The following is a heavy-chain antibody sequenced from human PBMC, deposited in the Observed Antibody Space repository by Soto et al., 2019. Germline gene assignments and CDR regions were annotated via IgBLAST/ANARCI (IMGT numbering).Heavy chain of an antibody. Sequence: QVQLVQSGAEVKKPGSSVKVSCKASGGTFSSYTISWVRQAPGQGLEWMGRIIPILGIANYAQKFQGRVTITADKSTSTAYMELSSLRSEDTAVYYCAREGYSSGGSCSEQLDYWGQGTLVTVSS. D-gene: IGHD2-15*01. CDR2: IIPILGIA. CDR1: GGTFSSYT. J-gene: IGHJ4*02. CDR3: AREGYSSGGSCSEQLDY. V-gene: IGHV1-69*08.